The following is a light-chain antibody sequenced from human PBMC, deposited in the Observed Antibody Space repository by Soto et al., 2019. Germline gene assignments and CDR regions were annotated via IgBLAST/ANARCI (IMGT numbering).Light chain of an antibody. Sequence: EIVMTQSPATLSVSPGERATLSCRASQSVSSNLAWYQQKPGQAPRLLIYGASTRATGIPARFSGSGSGTESALTISSLQSEDFAVYYCQQYNNWYTFGPGTKLEIK. V-gene: IGKV3-15*01. CDR1: QSVSSN. J-gene: IGKJ2*01. CDR3: QQYNNWYT. CDR2: GAS.